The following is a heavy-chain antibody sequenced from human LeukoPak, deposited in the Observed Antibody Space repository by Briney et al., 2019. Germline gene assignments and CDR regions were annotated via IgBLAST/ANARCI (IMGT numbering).Heavy chain of an antibody. CDR3: ARVEQQLVRGY. D-gene: IGHD6-13*01. CDR2: ISGTGSTR. CDR1: GFTFSSYS. V-gene: IGHV3-48*04. J-gene: IGHJ4*02. Sequence: GGSLRLSCAASGFTFSSYSMNWVRQAPGKGLEWVSYISGTGSTRYYADSVKGRFTISRDNAKNSLYLQMNSLRAEDTALYYCARVEQQLVRGYWGQGTLVTVSS.